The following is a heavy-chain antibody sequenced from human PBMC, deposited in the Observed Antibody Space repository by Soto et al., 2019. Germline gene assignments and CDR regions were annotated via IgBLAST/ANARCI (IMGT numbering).Heavy chain of an antibody. CDR1: GGSFSGYY. V-gene: IGHV4-34*01. D-gene: IGHD3-3*01. J-gene: IGHJ5*02. CDR3: ARRFWSGYYKGSWFDP. Sequence: PSETLSLTCAVYGGSFSGYYWSWIRQPPGKGLEWIGEINHSGSTNYNPSLKSRVTISVDTSKNQFSLKLSSVTAADTAVYYCARRFWSGYYKGSWFDPWGQGTLVTVSS. CDR2: INHSGST.